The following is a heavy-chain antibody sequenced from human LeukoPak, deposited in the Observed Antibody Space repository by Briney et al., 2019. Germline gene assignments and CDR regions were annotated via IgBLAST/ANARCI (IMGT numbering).Heavy chain of an antibody. V-gene: IGHV1-18*01. CDR2: ISAYNGNT. D-gene: IGHD3-3*01. Sequence: ASVTVSCKASGYTFTSYGISWVRQAPGQGLEWMGWISAYNGNTNYAQKLQGRVTMTTDTSTSTAYMELRSLRSDDTAVYYCAREADFWSGHSYGGMDVWGQGTTVTVSS. CDR3: AREADFWSGHSYGGMDV. CDR1: GYTFTSYG. J-gene: IGHJ6*02.